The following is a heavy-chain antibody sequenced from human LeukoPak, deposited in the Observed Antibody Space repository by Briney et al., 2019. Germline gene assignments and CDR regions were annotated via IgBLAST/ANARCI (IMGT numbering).Heavy chain of an antibody. CDR1: GGSISSSNW. CDR3: AREDSGYDRHGAFDI. V-gene: IGHV4-4*02. J-gene: IGHJ3*02. Sequence: SETLSLTCAVSGGSISSSNWWSWVRQPPGKGLEWIGSIYYSGSTYYNPSLKSRVTISVDTSKNQFSLKLSSVTAADTAVYYCAREDSGYDRHGAFDIWGQGTMVTVSS. D-gene: IGHD5-12*01. CDR2: IYYSGST.